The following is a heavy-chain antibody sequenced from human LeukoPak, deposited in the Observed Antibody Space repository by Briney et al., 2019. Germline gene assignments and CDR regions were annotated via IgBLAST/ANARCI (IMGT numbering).Heavy chain of an antibody. V-gene: IGHV1-24*01. CDR3: ATGIYDYAIDV. CDR2: FNPEESET. D-gene: IGHD1-26*01. J-gene: IGHJ6*02. Sequence: ASVTVSCTVSGYTLTELSMHWVRQAPGKGLEWMGGFNPEESETNYAHMIQGRGTMTQDTSTNTSYMELSTVTSEDTAVYYCATGIYDYAIDVWGQGTPVTVSS. CDR1: GYTLTELS.